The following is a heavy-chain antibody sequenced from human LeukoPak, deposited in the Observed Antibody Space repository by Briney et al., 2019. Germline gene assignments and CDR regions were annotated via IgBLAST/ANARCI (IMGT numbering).Heavy chain of an antibody. CDR2: ISGSGGST. Sequence: GGSLRLSCTASGFTFSSYAMTWVRQAPGKGLEWVSGISGSGGSTYCADSVKGRFTISRDNSKNTLYLQMNSLRAEDTAVYYCAKSRTTVVVTACDYWGQGTLVTVSS. D-gene: IGHD2-21*02. CDR1: GFTFSSYA. V-gene: IGHV3-23*01. CDR3: AKSRTTVVVTACDY. J-gene: IGHJ4*02.